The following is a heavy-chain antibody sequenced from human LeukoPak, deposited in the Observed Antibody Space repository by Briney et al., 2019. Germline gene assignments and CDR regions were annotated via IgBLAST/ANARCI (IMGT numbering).Heavy chain of an antibody. V-gene: IGHV1-46*02. Sequence: ASVKVSCKASGYTFNSYYIKWVRQAPGQGLEWMGIINPSGGSTSYAQKFQGRVTMTRDTSTSTVYMELSSLRSEDTAVYYCATSRDYGDYFDYWGQGTLVTVSS. CDR3: ATSRDYGDYFDY. D-gene: IGHD4-17*01. J-gene: IGHJ4*02. CDR2: INPSGGST. CDR1: GYTFNSYY.